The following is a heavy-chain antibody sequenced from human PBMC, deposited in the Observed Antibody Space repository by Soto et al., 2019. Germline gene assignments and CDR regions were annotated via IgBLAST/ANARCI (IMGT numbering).Heavy chain of an antibody. D-gene: IGHD3-9*01. J-gene: IGHJ3*02. Sequence: GESLKISCMGSGYKVSTWHNFTSYWIAWVRQMPGEGLEWMGIIYPGDSDTRYSPSFQGQVTISADKSINSVYLQWSSLKASDTATYYCARTLTAYSNDAFDIWGQGTMVT. V-gene: IGHV5-51*01. CDR2: IYPGDSDT. CDR3: ARTLTAYSNDAFDI. CDR1: GYKVSTWHNFTSYW.